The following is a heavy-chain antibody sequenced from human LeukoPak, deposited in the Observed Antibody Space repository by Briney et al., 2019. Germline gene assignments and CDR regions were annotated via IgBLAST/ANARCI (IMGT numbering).Heavy chain of an antibody. CDR1: GFTFSSYA. CDR3: AKDPVYSSGWSRWYFDL. CDR2: ISYDGSNK. V-gene: IGHV3-30-3*01. J-gene: IGHJ2*01. D-gene: IGHD6-19*01. Sequence: ARSLRLSCAASGFTFSSYAMHWVRQAPGQGLEWVAVISYDGSNKYYADSVKGRFTISRDNAKNSLYLQMNSLRAEDTALYYCAKDPVYSSGWSRWYFDLWGRGTLVTVSS.